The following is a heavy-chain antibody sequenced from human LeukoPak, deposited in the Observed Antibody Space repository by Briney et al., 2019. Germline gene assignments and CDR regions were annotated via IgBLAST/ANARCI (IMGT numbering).Heavy chain of an antibody. CDR2: IIPILGIA. Sequence: SVKVSCKASGGTFSSYAISWVRQAPGQGLEWMGRIIPILGIANYAQKFQGRVTITADKSTSTAYMELSSLRSEDTAVYYCARALFSGRGTFDPWGQGTLVTVSS. V-gene: IGHV1-69*04. D-gene: IGHD5-12*01. CDR1: GGTFSSYA. J-gene: IGHJ5*02. CDR3: ARALFSGRGTFDP.